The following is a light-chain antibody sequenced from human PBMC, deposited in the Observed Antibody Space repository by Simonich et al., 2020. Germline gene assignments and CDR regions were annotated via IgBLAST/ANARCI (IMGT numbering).Light chain of an antibody. CDR1: QGISNS. J-gene: IGKJ1*01. Sequence: DIQMTQSPSSLSASVGNRVTITCRASQGISNSLAWYQQKPGKAPKLLLYAASRVESGVPSRFSGSGSGTDYTLTISSLQPEDFATYYCQQYYSTPWTFGQGTKVEIK. CDR2: AAS. V-gene: IGKV1-NL1*01. CDR3: QQYYSTPWT.